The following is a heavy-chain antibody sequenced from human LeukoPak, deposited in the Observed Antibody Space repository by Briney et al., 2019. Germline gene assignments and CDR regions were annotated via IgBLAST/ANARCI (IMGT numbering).Heavy chain of an antibody. CDR1: GYALTEFS. CDR2: FDPEDGET. CDR3: RIAAAGNLDY. D-gene: IGHD6-13*01. Sequence: ASVKVSCKVSGYALTEFSLHWVRPAPGKGLEWMGGFDPEDGETIYAQKFQGRVTMTEDTSTDTAYMELSSLRSEDTAVYYCRIAAAGNLDYWGQGTLVTVSS. V-gene: IGHV1-24*01. J-gene: IGHJ4*02.